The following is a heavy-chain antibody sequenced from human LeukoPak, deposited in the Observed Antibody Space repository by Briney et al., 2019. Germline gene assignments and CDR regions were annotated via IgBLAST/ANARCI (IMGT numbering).Heavy chain of an antibody. V-gene: IGHV1-46*01. D-gene: IGHD5-18*01. CDR2: INPSGGST. J-gene: IGHJ6*02. Sequence: GASVKVSCKASGGTFSSYAISWVRQAPGQGLEWMGIINPSGGSTSYAQKFQGRVTMTRDTSTSTVYMELSSLRSEDTAVYYCARGYQDTAMDYGMDVWGQGTTVTVSS. CDR1: GGTFSSYA. CDR3: ARGYQDTAMDYGMDV.